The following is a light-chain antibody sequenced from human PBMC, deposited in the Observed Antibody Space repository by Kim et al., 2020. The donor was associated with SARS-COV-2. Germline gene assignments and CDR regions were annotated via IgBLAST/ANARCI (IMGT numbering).Light chain of an antibody. V-gene: IGKV1-5*03. CDR1: ESISSW. CDR2: KAS. Sequence: ASVWDRVTITCRASESISSWLAWYQQKPGKAPKLLIYKASSLESGVPSRFSGSGSGTEFTLTISSLRRDNFATHYCQQYKSDPWTFGQGAKVDSK. CDR3: QQYKSDPWT. J-gene: IGKJ1*01.